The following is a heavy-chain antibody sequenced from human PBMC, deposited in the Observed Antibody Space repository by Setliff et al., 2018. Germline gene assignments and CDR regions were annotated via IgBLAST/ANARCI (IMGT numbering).Heavy chain of an antibody. Sequence: SETLSLTCTVSGGSISSGSYYWSWIRQPAGKGLEWIGRIYTSGSTNYNPSLKSRVTISVDTSKNQFSLKLSSVTAAGTAVYYCASSGSGSYYNLDYWGQGTLVTVSS. D-gene: IGHD3-10*01. CDR1: GGSISSGSYY. CDR3: ASSGSGSYYNLDY. CDR2: IYTSGST. J-gene: IGHJ4*02. V-gene: IGHV4-61*02.